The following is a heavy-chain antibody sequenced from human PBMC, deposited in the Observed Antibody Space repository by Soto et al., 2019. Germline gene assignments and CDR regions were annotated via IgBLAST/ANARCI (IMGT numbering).Heavy chain of an antibody. Sequence: PSETLSLTCPVYGGSLIGFYCNCIRHPPVKWLEWIVQINHSGSTNYNPSLKSRVTVSVDTSKNQFSLRLSSVTAADTAVYYCARGRRSSDGSGYSKAFDIWGQGAMVTVSS. D-gene: IGHD3-22*01. CDR2: INHSGST. J-gene: IGHJ3*02. CDR1: GGSLIGFY. V-gene: IGHV4-34*01. CDR3: ARGRRSSDGSGYSKAFDI.